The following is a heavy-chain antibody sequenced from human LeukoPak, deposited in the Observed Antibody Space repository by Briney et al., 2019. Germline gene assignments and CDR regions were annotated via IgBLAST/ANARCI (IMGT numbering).Heavy chain of an antibody. CDR1: GFTFSSYS. CDR3: ARGPYYYGSGSWTLDY. Sequence: GGSLRLSCAASGFTFSSYSMNWVRRAPGKGLEWVSSISSSSSYIYYADSVKGRFTISRDNAKNSLYLQMNSLRAEDTAVYYCARGPYYYGSGSWTLDYWGQGTLVTVSS. V-gene: IGHV3-21*01. J-gene: IGHJ4*02. D-gene: IGHD3-10*01. CDR2: ISSSSSYI.